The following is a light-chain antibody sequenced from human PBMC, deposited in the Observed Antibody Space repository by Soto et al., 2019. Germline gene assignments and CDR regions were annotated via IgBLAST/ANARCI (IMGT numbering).Light chain of an antibody. J-gene: IGKJ3*01. CDR3: QHYNNWPY. V-gene: IGKV3-15*01. CDR1: QSVSSN. Sequence: EIVRTQSPATLFVSPGERVTLSCRASQSVSSNLAWYQQKPGQAPRLLIYGASSMATGIPARFSGSGSGPEFSLIMSRLKSEDFAVYYFQHYNNWPYFGPGTKIDIK. CDR2: GAS.